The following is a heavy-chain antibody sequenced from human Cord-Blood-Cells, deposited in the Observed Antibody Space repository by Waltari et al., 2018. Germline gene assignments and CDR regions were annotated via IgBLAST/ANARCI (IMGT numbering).Heavy chain of an antibody. CDR2: LIPIFGTA. J-gene: IGHJ1*01. V-gene: IGHV1-69*01. D-gene: IGHD6-6*01. Sequence: VQMVQSGAEVKKPGSSVKVSRTASGGTVSSYALSWARQTRGQGLEWMGGLIPIFGTANYAQKFQGRVTITADESTSTAYMELSSLRSEDTAVYYCASLAYSSSSLGYFQHWGQGTLVTVSS. CDR1: GGTVSSYA. CDR3: ASLAYSSSSLGYFQH.